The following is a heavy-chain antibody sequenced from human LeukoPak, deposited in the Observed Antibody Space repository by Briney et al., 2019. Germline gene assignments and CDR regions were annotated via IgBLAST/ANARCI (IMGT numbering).Heavy chain of an antibody. D-gene: IGHD4-17*01. J-gene: IGHJ4*02. CDR2: ISAYNGNT. V-gene: IGHV1-18*01. Sequence: ASVKVSCKASGYTFTSYDINWVRQAPGQGLEWMGWISAYNGNTNYAQKLQGRVTMTTDTSTSTAYTELRSLRSDDTAVYYCARDSPLYGVQTFDYWGQGTLVTVSS. CDR1: GYTFTSYD. CDR3: ARDSPLYGVQTFDY.